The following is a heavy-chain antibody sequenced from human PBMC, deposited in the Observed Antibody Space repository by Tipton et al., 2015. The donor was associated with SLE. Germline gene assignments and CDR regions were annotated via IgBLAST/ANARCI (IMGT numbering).Heavy chain of an antibody. CDR2: IKQDGSEK. J-gene: IGHJ4*02. CDR1: GFTFDDYG. V-gene: IGHV3-7*01. Sequence: QLVQSGGGLVQPGESLRLSCAASGFTFDDYGVSWVRQAPGQGLEWVANIKQDGSEKNYVESVKGRFTISRDNAKNSLFLQMNSLRAEDTAVYYCARSGGLQGVIPGYWGQGTLVTVSS. D-gene: IGHD3-10*01. CDR3: ARSGGLQGVIPGY.